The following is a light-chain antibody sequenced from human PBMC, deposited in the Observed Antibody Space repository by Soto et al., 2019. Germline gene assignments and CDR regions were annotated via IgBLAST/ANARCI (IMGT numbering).Light chain of an antibody. CDR1: QSISSW. V-gene: IGKV1-5*03. CDR3: QQYNSYS. CDR2: KAS. Sequence: QSPSTLSASVGDRVTITCRASQSISSWLAWYQQKPGKAPKLLIYKASSLESGVPSRFSGSGSGTEFTLTISSLQPDDFATYYCQQYNSYSFGQGTKVDIK. J-gene: IGKJ1*01.